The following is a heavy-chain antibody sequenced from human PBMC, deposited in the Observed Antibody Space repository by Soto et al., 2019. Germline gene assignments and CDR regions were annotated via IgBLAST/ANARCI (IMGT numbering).Heavy chain of an antibody. J-gene: IGHJ4*02. CDR1: GGSVSPYF. CDR3: ARVEYTGGIFYPFDY. Sequence: SETLSLTCTVSGGSVSPYFWSWIRQPPGKGLEWVGYIYYSGSTNYNPSLKRRVTISVDTSKNQFSLKLRPLIAADTDMYPCARVEYTGGIFYPFDYWGQGILVTASS. V-gene: IGHV4-59*02. CDR2: IYYSGST. D-gene: IGHD2-15*01.